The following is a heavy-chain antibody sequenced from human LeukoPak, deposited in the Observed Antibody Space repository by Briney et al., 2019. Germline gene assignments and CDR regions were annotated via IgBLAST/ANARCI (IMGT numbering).Heavy chain of an antibody. CDR3: ARLGRSRSSGFFDY. CDR2: IYYSGST. D-gene: IGHD6-25*01. V-gene: IGHV4-59*08. Sequence: SETLSLTCTVSGGSISSYYWSWIRQPPGKGLEWIGYIYYSGSTNYNPSLKSRVTISVDTSKNQFSLKLSSVTAADTAAYYCARLGRSRSSGFFDYWGQGTLVTVSS. CDR1: GGSISSYY. J-gene: IGHJ4*02.